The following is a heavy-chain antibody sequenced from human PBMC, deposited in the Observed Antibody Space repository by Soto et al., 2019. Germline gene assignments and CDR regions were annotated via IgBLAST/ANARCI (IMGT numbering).Heavy chain of an antibody. V-gene: IGHV3-33*01. Sequence: QVQLVESGGGVVQPGRSLRLSCAASGFNLSSYGMHWVRQAPGKGLEWVAVIWYDGSNKFYPDSVKGRFTISRDNSKNTLDLQMNNVRAVDTAVYYYAREMYSGNYHYFDYWGQGTLVIVSS. D-gene: IGHD1-26*01. CDR2: IWYDGSNK. CDR1: GFNLSSYG. J-gene: IGHJ4*02. CDR3: AREMYSGNYHYFDY.